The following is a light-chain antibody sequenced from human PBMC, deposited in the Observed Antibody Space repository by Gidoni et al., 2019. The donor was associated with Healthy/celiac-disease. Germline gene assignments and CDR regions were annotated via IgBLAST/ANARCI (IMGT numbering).Light chain of an antibody. CDR2: KAS. CDR3: QQYNSYSET. Sequence: DIQMTQSPSTLSASVGDRVTITCLASQSISSWLAWYPQKPGKAPKLLIYKASSLESGVPSRFSGSGSGTEFTLTISSLQPDDFATYYCQQYNSYSETFGQGTKVEIK. J-gene: IGKJ1*01. V-gene: IGKV1-5*03. CDR1: QSISSW.